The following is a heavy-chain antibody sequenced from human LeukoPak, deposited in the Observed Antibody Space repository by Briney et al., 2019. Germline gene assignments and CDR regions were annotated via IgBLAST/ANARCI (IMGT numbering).Heavy chain of an antibody. J-gene: IGHJ5*02. CDR2: IIPILGIA. Sequence: SVKVSCKASGGTFSSYAISWVRQAPGQGLEWMGRIIPILGIANYAQKFQGRVTITADKSTSTAYMELSSLRSEDTAVYYCARTRGRYYDFWSGYLADNWFDPWGQGTLVTVSS. V-gene: IGHV1-69*04. CDR1: GGTFSSYA. D-gene: IGHD3-3*01. CDR3: ARTRGRYYDFWSGYLADNWFDP.